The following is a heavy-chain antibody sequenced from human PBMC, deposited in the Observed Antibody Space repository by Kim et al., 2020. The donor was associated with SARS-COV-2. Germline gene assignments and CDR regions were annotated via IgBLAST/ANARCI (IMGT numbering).Heavy chain of an antibody. CDR2: INPSGGST. J-gene: IGHJ5*02. V-gene: IGHV1-46*01. Sequence: ASVKVSCKASGYTFTSYYMHWVRQAPGQGLGWMGIINPSGGSTSYAQKFQGRVTMTRDTSTSTVYMELSSLRSEDTAVYYCARDFINSRIAAIRVPWFDPWGQGTLVTVSS. D-gene: IGHD6-13*01. CDR1: GYTFTSYY. CDR3: ARDFINSRIAAIRVPWFDP.